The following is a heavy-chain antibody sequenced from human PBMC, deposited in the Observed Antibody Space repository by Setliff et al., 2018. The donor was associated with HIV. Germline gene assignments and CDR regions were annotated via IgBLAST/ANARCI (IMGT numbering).Heavy chain of an antibody. Sequence: GASVKVSCKVSQYSFTNYYIHCVRQAPGQGLEWMGIINPSGDTTIYAQKFQGKVTMTRDTSTSTVYMELSSLRSEDTAVYYCARDLHTFMINSYHYYMDVWGKGTTVTVSS. CDR3: ARDLHTFMINSYHYYMDV. CDR1: QYSFTNYY. J-gene: IGHJ6*03. D-gene: IGHD3-16*01. CDR2: INPSGDTT. V-gene: IGHV1-46*01.